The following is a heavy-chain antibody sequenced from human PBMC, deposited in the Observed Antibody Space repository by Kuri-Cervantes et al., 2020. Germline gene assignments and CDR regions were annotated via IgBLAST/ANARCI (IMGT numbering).Heavy chain of an antibody. Sequence: GESLKISCAASGFTFSSYAMRWVRQAPGKGLEWVSTSGSGGGTSYADSVKGRFTISRDNSKNTLYLQMNSLRSEDTAVYYCARELLDTYYFDYWGQGTLVTVSS. CDR2: SGSGGGT. CDR1: GFTFSSYA. V-gene: IGHV3-23*01. D-gene: IGHD1-1*01. J-gene: IGHJ4*02. CDR3: ARELLDTYYFDY.